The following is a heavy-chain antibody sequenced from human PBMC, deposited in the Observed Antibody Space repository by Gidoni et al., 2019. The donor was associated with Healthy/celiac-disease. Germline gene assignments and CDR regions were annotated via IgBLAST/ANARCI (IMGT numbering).Heavy chain of an antibody. CDR3: ARDPKGELLLFHYYYGMDV. Sequence: QVQLVESGGGVVQPGRSLRLSCAASGFTFSSYAMHWVRQAPGKGLGWVAVISYDGSNKYYADSVKGRFTISRDNSKNTLYLQMNSLRAEDTAVYYCARDPKGELLLFHYYYGMDVWGQGTTVTVSS. J-gene: IGHJ6*02. CDR2: ISYDGSNK. V-gene: IGHV3-30*04. CDR1: GFTFSSYA. D-gene: IGHD1-26*01.